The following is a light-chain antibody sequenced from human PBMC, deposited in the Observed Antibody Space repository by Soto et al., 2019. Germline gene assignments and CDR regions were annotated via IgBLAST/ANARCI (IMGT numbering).Light chain of an antibody. J-gene: IGLJ2*01. V-gene: IGLV2-14*01. CDR2: EVS. Sequence: QTVLTQPASVSGSPGQSITISCTGTSSDVGTYNYVSWYQQHPGKAPKLMIYEVSNRPSGLSNRLSGSKSGNTASLTISGLQAEDEADYYCSSYTSSSTLVVFGGGTQLTVL. CDR1: SSDVGTYNY. CDR3: SSYTSSSTLVV.